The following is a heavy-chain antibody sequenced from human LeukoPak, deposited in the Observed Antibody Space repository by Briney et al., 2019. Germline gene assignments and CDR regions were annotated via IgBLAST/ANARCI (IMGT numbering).Heavy chain of an antibody. J-gene: IGHJ6*03. Sequence: PGGSLRPSCAASGFTFSSYEMNWVRQAPGKGLEWVSYISSSGTIYYADSVKGRFTISRDNAKNSLYLQMNSLRAEDTAVYYCAKEMGYYYYMDVWGKGTTVTISS. D-gene: IGHD5-24*01. CDR1: GFTFSSYE. V-gene: IGHV3-48*03. CDR3: AKEMGYYYYMDV. CDR2: ISSSGTI.